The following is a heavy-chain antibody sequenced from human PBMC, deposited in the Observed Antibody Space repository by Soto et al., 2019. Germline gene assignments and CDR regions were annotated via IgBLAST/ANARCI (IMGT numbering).Heavy chain of an antibody. V-gene: IGHV3-33*01. Sequence: GGSLRLSCAVSGFTFSAYGMHWVRQAPGKGLEWVAVIWYDGSKKYYADSVKGRFTISRDDSKSTLFLQMNSLRAEDTAVYYCARDLGRIEDGIACYYDYWGQGTQVTVSS. J-gene: IGHJ4*02. CDR3: ARDLGRIEDGIACYYDY. D-gene: IGHD3-16*01. CDR1: GFTFSAYG. CDR2: IWYDGSKK.